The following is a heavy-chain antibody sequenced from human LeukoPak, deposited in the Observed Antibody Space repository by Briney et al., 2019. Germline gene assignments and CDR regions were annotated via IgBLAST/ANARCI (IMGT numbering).Heavy chain of an antibody. CDR1: GYTFITYG. Sequence: GASVKVSCKASGYTFITYGISWVRQAPGQGLEWMGWISAYNGDTKYAQKFQGRVTMTTDTSTSTVYMELRSLRSDDTAVYYCARGHSSSWYGGAFDIWGQGTMVTVSS. CDR3: ARGHSSSWYGGAFDI. V-gene: IGHV1-18*01. D-gene: IGHD6-13*01. CDR2: ISAYNGDT. J-gene: IGHJ3*02.